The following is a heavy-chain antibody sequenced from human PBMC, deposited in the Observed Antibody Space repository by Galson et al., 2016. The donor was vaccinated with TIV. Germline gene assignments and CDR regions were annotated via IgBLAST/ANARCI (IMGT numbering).Heavy chain of an antibody. CDR2: INPISNYI. CDR3: ARVEFLEWLQLDS. CDR1: GFIFSAYT. D-gene: IGHD3-3*01. J-gene: IGHJ4*02. V-gene: IGHV3-21*01. Sequence: SLRLSCAASGFIFSAYTMNWVRQAPGKGLEWVSSINPISNYIYYADSGWGRFTISRDNTKNSVYLQMNSLRDEDTAFYYCARVEFLEWLQLDSWGQGTLVTVSS.